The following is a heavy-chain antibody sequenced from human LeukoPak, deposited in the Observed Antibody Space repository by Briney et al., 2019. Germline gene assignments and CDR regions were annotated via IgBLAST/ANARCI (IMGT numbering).Heavy chain of an antibody. CDR2: IYYSGST. D-gene: IGHD3-3*01. Sequence: SETLSLTCTVSGGSISSYYWSWIRQPPGKGLEWIGYIYYSGSTNYNPSLKSRVTISVDTSKNQFSLKLSSVTAADTAVYYCAREDHYDFWSGQLYIKGAFDIWGPGTMVTVSS. CDR1: GGSISSYY. CDR3: AREDHYDFWSGQLYIKGAFDI. J-gene: IGHJ3*02. V-gene: IGHV4-59*01.